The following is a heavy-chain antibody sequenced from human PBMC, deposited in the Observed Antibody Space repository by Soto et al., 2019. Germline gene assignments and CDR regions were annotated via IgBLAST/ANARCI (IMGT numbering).Heavy chain of an antibody. CDR2: ISYDGSDK. V-gene: IGHV3-30*18. CDR3: AKENVLYYYNSGMDV. CDR1: GFTFSNYV. J-gene: IGHJ6*02. Sequence: PGGSLRLSCAASGFTFSNYVMHWVRQAPGKGLEWVAAISYDGSDKYYVASVKGRFTISRDKSKNTLYLQMNSLRPEDTAVYYCAKENVLYYYNSGMDVCGVGTTVTVSS.